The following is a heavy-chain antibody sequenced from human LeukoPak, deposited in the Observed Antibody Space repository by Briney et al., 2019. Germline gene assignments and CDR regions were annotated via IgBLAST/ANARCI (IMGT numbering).Heavy chain of an antibody. J-gene: IGHJ4*02. V-gene: IGHV3-23*01. D-gene: IGHD3-9*01. CDR2: ISGSGGST. CDR3: ARAGWKGHSLTGYYSWDY. Sequence: PGGSLRLSCAASGFTFSSYAMSWVRQAPGKGLGWVSAISGSGGSTYYADSVKGRFTISRDNSKNTLYLQMNSLRAEDTAVYYCARAGWKGHSLTGYYSWDYWGQGTLVTVSS. CDR1: GFTFSSYA.